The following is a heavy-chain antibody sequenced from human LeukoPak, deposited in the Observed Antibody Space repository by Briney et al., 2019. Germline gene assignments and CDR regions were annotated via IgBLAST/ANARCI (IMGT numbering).Heavy chain of an antibody. CDR2: ISGYNGNT. Sequence: ASVKVSCKASGYTFNSYLVSWVRQVPGQGLEWMGWISGYNGNTNYAQNLQGRVTMTTDTSTSTAYMELRSLRSDDTAVYYCARGLGVVTAQSEQPKPRYFDLWGRGTQVTVSS. CDR1: GYTFNSYL. J-gene: IGHJ2*01. V-gene: IGHV1-18*01. D-gene: IGHD2-21*02. CDR3: ARGLGVVTAQSEQPKPRYFDL.